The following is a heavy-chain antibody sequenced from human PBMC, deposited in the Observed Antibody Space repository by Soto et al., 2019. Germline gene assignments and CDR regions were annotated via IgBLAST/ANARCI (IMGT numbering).Heavy chain of an antibody. Sequence: EVQLLEAAGGLVQPGGSLRLYCAASGFTVSSNYMSWVRQAPGKGLEWVSVIYSGGSTYYADSVKGRFTISRDNSKNTLYLQMNSLRAEDTAVYYCARGEGIFGVVTYDYWGQGTLVTVSS. CDR2: IYSGGST. CDR1: GFTVSSNY. J-gene: IGHJ4*02. CDR3: ARGEGIFGVVTYDY. V-gene: IGHV3-66*01. D-gene: IGHD3-3*01.